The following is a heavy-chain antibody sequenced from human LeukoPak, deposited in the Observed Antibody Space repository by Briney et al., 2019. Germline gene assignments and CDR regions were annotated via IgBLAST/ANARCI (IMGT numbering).Heavy chain of an antibody. V-gene: IGHV3-23*01. CDR2: ISGSGDNT. D-gene: IGHD3-9*01. J-gene: IGHJ4*02. CDR1: GFTFSTYV. CDR3: AKGSGYDTDFDY. Sequence: GGSLRLSCATSGFTFSTYVMSWVRQAPGKGLEWVSGISGSGDNTYYADSVKGRFTISRDNSKNTLYLQMNSLRAEDTAVYYCAKGSGYDTDFDYWGQCTLVTVSS.